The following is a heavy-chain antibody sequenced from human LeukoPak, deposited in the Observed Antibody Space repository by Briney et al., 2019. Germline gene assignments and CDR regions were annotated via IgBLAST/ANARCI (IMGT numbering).Heavy chain of an antibody. CDR3: ARVIAVSATDYFDY. D-gene: IGHD6-19*01. CDR1: GGSISRSGHY. Sequence: KSSETLSLTCTVSGGSISRSGHYWGWIRQPPGKGLEWLANTYYTGSTYYNPSLKSRLSMSVDTSKNQFSLRLSSVTAADTAVYFCARVIAVSATDYFDYWGQGTPVAVSS. V-gene: IGHV4-39*01. CDR2: TYYTGST. J-gene: IGHJ4*02.